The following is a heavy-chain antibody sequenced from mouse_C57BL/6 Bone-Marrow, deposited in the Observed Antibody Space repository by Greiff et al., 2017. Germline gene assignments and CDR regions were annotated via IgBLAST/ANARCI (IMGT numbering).Heavy chain of an antibody. CDR2: IDPANGNT. CDR1: GFNIKNTY. V-gene: IGHV14-3*01. D-gene: IGHD2-2*01. CDR3: ALSTMVKGDAMDY. Sequence: VQLKESVAELVRPGASVKLSCTASGFNIKNTYMHWVKQRPEQGLEWIGRIDPANGNTKYAPKFQGKATITADTSSNTAYLQLSSLTSEDTAIYYCALSTMVKGDAMDYWGQGTSVTVSS. J-gene: IGHJ4*01.